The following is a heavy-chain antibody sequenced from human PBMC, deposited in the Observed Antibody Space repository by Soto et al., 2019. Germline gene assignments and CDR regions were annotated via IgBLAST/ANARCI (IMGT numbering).Heavy chain of an antibody. CDR3: ARIRDYYASPITIRPWFDP. CDR2: IYHSGNT. D-gene: IGHD3-16*01. V-gene: IGHV4-59*01. J-gene: IGHJ5*02. Sequence: SETLSLTCIVSGDSISNNYWSWIRQPPGKGPEWIGYIYHSGNTNYNPSLKSRVTISVDTSKNQFSLKLSSLTAADTAVYYCARIRDYYASPITIRPWFDPWGQGTLVTVSS. CDR1: GDSISNNY.